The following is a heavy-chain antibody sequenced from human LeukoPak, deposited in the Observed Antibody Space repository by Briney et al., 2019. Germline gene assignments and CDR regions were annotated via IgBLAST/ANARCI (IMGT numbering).Heavy chain of an antibody. V-gene: IGHV4-39*07. J-gene: IGHJ5*02. D-gene: IGHD3-22*01. CDR1: GGSISSSSY. CDR2: IFYSGST. Sequence: SETLSLTCTVSGGSISSSSYWGWIRQPPGKGLEWIGSIFYSGSTYYNPPLKSRVTISVDTSKNQFSLKLISVTAADTAVYYCARDLDYYDSTWFDPWGQGTLVTVSS. CDR3: ARDLDYYDSTWFDP.